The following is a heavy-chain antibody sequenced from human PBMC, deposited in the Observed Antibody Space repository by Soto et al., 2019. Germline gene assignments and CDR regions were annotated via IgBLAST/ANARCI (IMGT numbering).Heavy chain of an antibody. Sequence: QVQLVQSGAEVKKPGSSVKVSCKASGGTFSTYTITWVRQAPGQGLEWMGRIIPIIGIIHYEQKFQGRVTISADKSTGTAYMALPRLRSDDTAVYYCAGDPTSHYNDSHASSHPCDLGTLVTVSS. CDR3: AGDPTSHYNDSHASSHP. CDR1: GGTFSTYT. CDR2: IIPIIGII. J-gene: IGHJ5*02. V-gene: IGHV1-69*08. D-gene: IGHD3-16*01.